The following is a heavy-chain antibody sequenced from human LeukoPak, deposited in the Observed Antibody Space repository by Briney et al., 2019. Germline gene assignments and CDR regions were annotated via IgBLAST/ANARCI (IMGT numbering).Heavy chain of an antibody. D-gene: IGHD3-10*01. CDR1: GASISSYY. Sequence: PSETLSPTCTVSGASISSYYCSWIRQPAGKGLEWIGRIYTSGSTNYNPSLKSRVTMSVDTSKNQFSLKLSSVTAADTAVYYCARLTMVRGVIPYFDYWGQGTLVTVSS. CDR3: ARLTMVRGVIPYFDY. J-gene: IGHJ4*02. CDR2: IYTSGST. V-gene: IGHV4-4*07.